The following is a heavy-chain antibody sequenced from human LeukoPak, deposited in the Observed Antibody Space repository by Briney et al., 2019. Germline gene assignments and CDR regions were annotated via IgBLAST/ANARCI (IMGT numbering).Heavy chain of an antibody. J-gene: IGHJ4*02. Sequence: SETLSLTCTVSGGSISSSSYYWGWIRQPPGKGLEWIGSIYYSGSTYYNPSLKSRVTISVDTSKNQFSLKLSSVTAADTAVYYCARLGVGSNDPLFDYWGQGTLVTVSS. V-gene: IGHV4-39*07. CDR3: ARLGVGSNDPLFDY. CDR1: GGSISSSSYY. CDR2: IYYSGST. D-gene: IGHD2-15*01.